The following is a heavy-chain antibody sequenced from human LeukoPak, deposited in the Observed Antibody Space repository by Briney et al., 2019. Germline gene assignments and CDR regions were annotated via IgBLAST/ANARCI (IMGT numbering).Heavy chain of an antibody. Sequence: GGSLRLSCAASGFTFSSYDMSWVRQAPGKGLEWVSASGGDGGSTYADSVKGRFTISRDDSKNTLYLQMNSLRAEDTATYYCAKALNYWYFDLWGRGNLVTVSS. V-gene: IGHV3-23*01. J-gene: IGHJ2*01. CDR3: AKALNYWYFDL. CDR1: GFTFSSYD. CDR2: SGGDGGST.